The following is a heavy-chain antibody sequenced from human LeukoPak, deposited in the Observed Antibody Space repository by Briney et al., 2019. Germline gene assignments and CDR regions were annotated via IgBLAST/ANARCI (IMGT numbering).Heavy chain of an antibody. J-gene: IGHJ4*02. CDR3: ARVRDGYNRNWAY. CDR1: GGSISSSIHY. V-gene: IGHV4-39*02. D-gene: IGHD5-24*01. Sequence: SETLSLTCTVSGGSISSSIHYWGWFRQPPGKGLEWIGSIYYNVATYYNSSLKSRVTISVDTSKNHLSLKLSSVTAADTAVYYCARVRDGYNRNWAYWGQGTLVTVSS. CDR2: IYYNVAT.